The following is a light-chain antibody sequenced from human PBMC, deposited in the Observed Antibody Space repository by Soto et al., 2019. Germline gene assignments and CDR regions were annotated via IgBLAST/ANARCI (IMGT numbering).Light chain of an antibody. CDR2: GAS. CDR1: QSVSSSY. Sequence: ENVMTPSSASLSLSQGERATLSCRASQSVSSSYLAWYQQKPGQAPRLLIYGASSRATGIPDRFSGSGSGTDFTLTVSRLEPEDFAVYYCQQYGSSPETFGQGTKVDIK. CDR3: QQYGSSPET. V-gene: IGKV3-20*01. J-gene: IGKJ1*01.